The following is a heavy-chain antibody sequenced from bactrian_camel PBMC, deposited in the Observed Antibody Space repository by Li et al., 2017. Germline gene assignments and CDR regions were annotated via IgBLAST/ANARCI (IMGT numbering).Heavy chain of an antibody. CDR1: GYTGSRYC. J-gene: IGHJ4*01. CDR3: AVGSRTTEEYKN. V-gene: IGHV3S1*01. Sequence: HVQLVESGGGSVQAGGSLRLSCVAPGYTGSRYCMGWFRQRPGEERARVATIDGDGRTNYADSVKGRFAISRDNAKNLLYLQMNSLKTEDTAVYYCAVGSRTTEEYKNRGQGTQVTVS. D-gene: IGHD6*01. CDR2: IDGDGRT.